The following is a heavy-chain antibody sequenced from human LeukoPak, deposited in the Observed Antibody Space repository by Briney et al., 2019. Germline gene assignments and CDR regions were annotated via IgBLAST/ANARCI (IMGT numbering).Heavy chain of an antibody. CDR1: GYTFTSYA. CDR3: ARVGSSASPYYYYGMDV. Sequence: GASVKVSCKASGYTFTSYAMHWVRQAPGQRLEWMGWINAGNGNTKYSQKFQGRVTITRDTSASTAYMELSSLGSEDTAVYYCARVGSSASPYYYYGMDVWGQGTTVTVSS. V-gene: IGHV1-3*01. J-gene: IGHJ6*02. D-gene: IGHD3-10*01. CDR2: INAGNGNT.